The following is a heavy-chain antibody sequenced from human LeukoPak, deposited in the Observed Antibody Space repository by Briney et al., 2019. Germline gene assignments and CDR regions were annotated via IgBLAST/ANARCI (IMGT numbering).Heavy chain of an antibody. CDR2: ISGGVGST. CDR3: AKSDGYGDYGFDY. J-gene: IGHJ4*02. Sequence: TGGALRLSCAAAGFTFSSYAMSWAPEAPGRGLGWVSSISGGVGSTYYADSLRGGFPISRENSQNTLYLTMNSLRAEDKAVYYCAKSDGYGDYGFDYWGQGTLVTVSS. CDR1: GFTFSSYA. D-gene: IGHD4-17*01. V-gene: IGHV3-23*01.